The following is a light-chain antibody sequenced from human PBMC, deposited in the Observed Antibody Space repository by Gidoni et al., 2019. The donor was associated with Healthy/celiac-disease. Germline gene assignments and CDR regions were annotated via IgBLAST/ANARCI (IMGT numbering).Light chain of an antibody. CDR3: MQTLQTPLT. CDR2: LGS. Sequence: DIVMTQSPLSLPVTPGEPASISCRSSQSLLHSDGYNYLDWYLQKPGQSPQLLIYLGSNRASGVPDRFSGSGSGTDFTLKISRVEAEEFWVYYCMQTLQTPLTFGGGTKVEIK. CDR1: QSLLHSDGYNY. V-gene: IGKV2-28*01. J-gene: IGKJ4*01.